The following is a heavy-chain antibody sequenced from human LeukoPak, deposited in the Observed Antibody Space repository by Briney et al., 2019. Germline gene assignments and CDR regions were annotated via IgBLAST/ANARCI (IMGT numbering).Heavy chain of an antibody. D-gene: IGHD6-19*01. V-gene: IGHV3-7*01. Sequence: PGGSLRLSCAASGFTFSSYWMSWVRQAAGKGLEWVANIKQDGSEKYYVDSVKGRFTISRDNAKNSLYLQMNSLRAEDTAVYYCARVQRWLVIYGGFDYWGQGTLVTVSS. CDR2: IKQDGSEK. J-gene: IGHJ4*02. CDR3: ARVQRWLVIYGGFDY. CDR1: GFTFSSYW.